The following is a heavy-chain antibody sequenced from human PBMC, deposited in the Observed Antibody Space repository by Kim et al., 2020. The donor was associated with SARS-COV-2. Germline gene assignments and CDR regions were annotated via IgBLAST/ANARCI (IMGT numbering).Heavy chain of an antibody. CDR2: ISAYNGNT. D-gene: IGHD3-10*01. CDR1: GYTFTSYG. CDR3: AREGTILLWFGELFYYGMDV. Sequence: ASVKVYCKASGYTFTSYGISWVRQAPGQGLEWMGWISAYNGNTNYAQKLQGRVTMTTDTSTSTAYMELRSLRSDDTAVYYCAREGTILLWFGELFYYGMDVWGHGTPVTVSS. V-gene: IGHV1-18*01. J-gene: IGHJ6*02.